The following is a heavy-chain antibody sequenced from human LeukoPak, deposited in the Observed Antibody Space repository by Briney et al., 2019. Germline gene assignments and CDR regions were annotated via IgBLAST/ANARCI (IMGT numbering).Heavy chain of an antibody. Sequence: ASVKVSCKASGYTFTSYGISWVRQAPGQGLEWMGWISAYNGNTNYAQKLQGRVTMTTDTPTSTAYMELRSLRSDDTAVYYCAREEYCSGGSCYYFDYWGQGTLVTVSS. CDR3: AREEYCSGGSCYYFDY. V-gene: IGHV1-18*01. CDR1: GYTFTSYG. D-gene: IGHD2-15*01. CDR2: ISAYNGNT. J-gene: IGHJ4*02.